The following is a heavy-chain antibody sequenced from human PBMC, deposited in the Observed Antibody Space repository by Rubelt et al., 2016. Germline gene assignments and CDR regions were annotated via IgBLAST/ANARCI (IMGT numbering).Heavy chain of an antibody. Sequence: QITLKESGPTLVKPTQTLTLTCTFSGFSLSTSGVGVGWIRQSPGKALEWLALIYWDDDKRYSPSLKSRLTITKDTSKNQVVLTMTNMDPVDTATYYCAHVDRYYNWKYGGREGYWGQGTLVTVSS. V-gene: IGHV2-5*02. CDR2: IYWDDDK. CDR1: GFSLSTSGVG. D-gene: IGHD1-7*01. J-gene: IGHJ4*02. CDR3: AHVDRYYNWKYGGREGY.